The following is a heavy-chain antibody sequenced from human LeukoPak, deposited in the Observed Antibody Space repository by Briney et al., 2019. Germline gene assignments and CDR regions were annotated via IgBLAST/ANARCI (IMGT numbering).Heavy chain of an antibody. Sequence: SETLSLTCAVYGGSFSGYYWSWIRQPPGKGLEWIGEINHSGSTNYNPSLKSRVTISVDTSKNQFSLKLSSVTAADTAVYYCAKAGGSGSYFYYYIDVWGKGTTVTVSS. CDR2: INHSGST. CDR3: AKAGGSGSYFYYYIDV. D-gene: IGHD3-10*01. J-gene: IGHJ6*03. V-gene: IGHV4-34*01. CDR1: GGSFSGYY.